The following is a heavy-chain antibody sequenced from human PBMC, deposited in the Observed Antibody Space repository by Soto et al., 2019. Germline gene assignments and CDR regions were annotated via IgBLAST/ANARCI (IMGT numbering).Heavy chain of an antibody. J-gene: IGHJ4*02. CDR2: IKQEGTDK. CDR1: GFTFSTYW. CDR3: ARARSPWNQREYYFDH. D-gene: IGHD1-1*01. Sequence: EVQLVESGGGLVQPGGSLKLSCAGSGFTFSTYWMTWVRQAPGKGLEWVANIKQEGTDKYYVDSVRGRYTISRDNSMNSLYLQMNTLRAEDTAVYYCARARSPWNQREYYFDHWGQGTLVTVSS. V-gene: IGHV3-7*05.